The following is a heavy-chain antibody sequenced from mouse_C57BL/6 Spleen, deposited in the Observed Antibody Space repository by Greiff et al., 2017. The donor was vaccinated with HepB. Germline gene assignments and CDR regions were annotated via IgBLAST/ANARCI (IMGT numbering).Heavy chain of an antibody. V-gene: IGHV1-64*01. CDR1: GYTFTSYW. Sequence: VQLQQPGAELVKPGASVKLSCKASGYTFTSYWMHWVKQRPGQGLEWIGMIHPNSGSTNYNEKFKSKATLTVDKSSSTAYMQLSSLTSEDAAVYYCVGLRGAWFAYWGQGTLVTVSA. CDR2: IHPNSGST. D-gene: IGHD1-1*01. J-gene: IGHJ3*01. CDR3: VGLRGAWFAY.